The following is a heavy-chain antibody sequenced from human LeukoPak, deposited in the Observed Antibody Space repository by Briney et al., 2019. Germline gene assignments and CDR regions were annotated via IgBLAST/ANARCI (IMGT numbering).Heavy chain of an antibody. J-gene: IGHJ1*01. CDR3: ARQIYYDRSGYFYFN. CDR1: GGSTSSSGYY. CDR2: MSYSGST. D-gene: IGHD3-22*01. Sequence: PPETLSLTCTVSGGSTSSSGYYWGWIRQPPGKGLECIGIMSYSGSTYYNPSLKSRVTMSVDTSKNHFSLKLSSVTAADTAVYYCARQIYYDRSGYFYFNWGQGTLVTVSS. V-gene: IGHV4-39*01.